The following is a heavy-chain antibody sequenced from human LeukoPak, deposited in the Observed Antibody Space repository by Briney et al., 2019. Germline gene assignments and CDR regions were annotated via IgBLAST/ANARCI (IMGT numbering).Heavy chain of an antibody. CDR2: ISSSGRTI. V-gene: IGHV3-48*03. CDR1: GFTFSSYD. J-gene: IGHJ4*02. CDR3: ARYCTFRTCSGTKFDS. D-gene: IGHD1-1*01. Sequence: GGSLRLSCAASGFTFSSYDMIWVRQPPGKGLEWVSSISSSGRTIYYTDSVRGRFSISRDNAKNSLYLQMYSLTAEDTALYYCARYCTFRTCSGTKFDSWGPGTLVTVSS.